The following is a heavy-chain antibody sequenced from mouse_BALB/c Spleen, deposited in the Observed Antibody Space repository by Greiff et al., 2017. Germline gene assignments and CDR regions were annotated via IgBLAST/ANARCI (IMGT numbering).Heavy chain of an antibody. J-gene: IGHJ1*01. CDR1: GYSITSDYA. CDR3: ASSYWYFDV. V-gene: IGHV3-2*02. CDR2: ISYSGST. Sequence: ESGPGLVKPSQSLSLTCTVTGYSITSDYAWNWIRQFPGNKLEWMGYISYSGSTSYNPSLKSRISITRDTSKNQFFLQLNSVTTEDTATYYCASSYWYFDVWGAGTTVTVSS.